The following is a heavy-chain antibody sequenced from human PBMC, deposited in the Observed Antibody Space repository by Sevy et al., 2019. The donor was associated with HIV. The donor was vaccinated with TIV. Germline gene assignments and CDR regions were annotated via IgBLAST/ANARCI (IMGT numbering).Heavy chain of an antibody. J-gene: IGHJ4*02. D-gene: IGHD3-10*01. V-gene: IGHV3-30-3*01. CDR2: ISYDGGNK. CDR3: ESAPQGGSDVITPPDY. CDR1: GFTFNTYA. Sequence: GGSLRLSCAASGFTFNTYAMHWVRQAPGKGLDWLTFISYDGGNKYYGDSVKDRFTIVRDNSKSMMYLQMNSLRAEDTALYYCESAPQGGSDVITPPDYWGQGTLVTVSS.